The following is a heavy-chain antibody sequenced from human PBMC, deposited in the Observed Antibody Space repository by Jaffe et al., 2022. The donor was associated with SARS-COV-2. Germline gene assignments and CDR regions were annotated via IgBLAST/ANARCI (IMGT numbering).Heavy chain of an antibody. CDR2: ISYDGSNK. CDR3: ARDRMSGSYHGLGAFDI. D-gene: IGHD1-26*01. J-gene: IGHJ3*02. Sequence: QVQLVESGGGVVQPGRSLRLSCAASGFTFSSYAMHWVRQAPGKGLEWVAVISYDGSNKYYADSVKGRFTISRDNSKNTLYLQMNSLRAEDTAVYYCARDRMSGSYHGLGAFDIWGQGTMVTVSS. CDR1: GFTFSSYA. V-gene: IGHV3-30*04.